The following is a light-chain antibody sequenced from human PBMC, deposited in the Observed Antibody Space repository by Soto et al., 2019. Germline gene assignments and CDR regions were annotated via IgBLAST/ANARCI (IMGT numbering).Light chain of an antibody. V-gene: IGKV3-11*01. Sequence: EIVLTHSPATLSLSPGERATLSCRASQSVSSDLAWYQQKPGQAPRLLIYDASSRATAIPARFSGSGSGTDFTLTISSLEPEDFAVYYCQQRLDWPLTFGGGTKVEI. CDR1: QSVSSD. CDR2: DAS. J-gene: IGKJ4*01. CDR3: QQRLDWPLT.